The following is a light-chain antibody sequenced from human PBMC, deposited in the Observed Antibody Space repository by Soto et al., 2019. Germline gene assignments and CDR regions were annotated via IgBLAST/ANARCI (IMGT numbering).Light chain of an antibody. CDR1: QSLLEGSNNKDY. CDR3: QQYYSPPYT. J-gene: IGKJ2*01. Sequence: DIVMTQSPDSLTVSLGERATINCKSSQSLLEGSNNKDYLAWYQQKPGQPPKLLIYWASTRESGVPDRYSGSGSGKDFPPTIRSLQAEDVAIYYCQQYYSPPYTFCQGNKVEIK. CDR2: WAS. V-gene: IGKV4-1*01.